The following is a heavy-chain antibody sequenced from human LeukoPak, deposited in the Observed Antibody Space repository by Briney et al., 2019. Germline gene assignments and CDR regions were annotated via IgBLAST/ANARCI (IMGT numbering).Heavy chain of an antibody. V-gene: IGHV1-2*02. D-gene: IGHD4-17*01. Sequence: ASVKVSCKASGYTFTGYYMHWVRQAPGQGLEWMGWINPNSGGTNYAQKFQGRVTMTRDMSTSTVYMELSSLRSEDTAVYYCARGGPHVLSMTTVLVGLGYWGQGTLVTVSS. CDR3: ARGGPHVLSMTTVLVGLGY. CDR1: GYTFTGYY. CDR2: INPNSGGT. J-gene: IGHJ4*02.